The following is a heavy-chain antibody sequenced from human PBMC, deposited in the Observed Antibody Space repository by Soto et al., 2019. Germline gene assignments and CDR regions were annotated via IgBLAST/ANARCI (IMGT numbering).Heavy chain of an antibody. CDR1: GGSIGSGGYS. J-gene: IGHJ6*02. Sequence: SETLSLTCTVSGGSIGSGGYSWSWIRQSPEKGLEWLGCIYPTGSTYYHPSLKSRVTISIDTSRNQFSLNLTSVTAADMAVYYCARAPPGPSPRWVLWGQGTTVTVSS. CDR3: ARAPPGPSPRWVL. CDR2: IYPTGST. V-gene: IGHV4-30-2*06. D-gene: IGHD3-10*01.